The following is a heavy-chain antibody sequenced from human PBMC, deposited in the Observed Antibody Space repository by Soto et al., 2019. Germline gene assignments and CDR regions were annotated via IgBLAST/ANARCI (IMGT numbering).Heavy chain of an antibody. Sequence: QMQLQESGPGLVKPSETLSLSCTVSGGSISTYYWNWIRQPPGKGLEWIGYIYYSGNTNYNPSLRIPVTISVDTSKTQFSLKLRSVTAADTAMYDCASYYRGHYYGMDVWGQGTPVTVSS. J-gene: IGHJ6*02. CDR3: ASYYRGHYYGMDV. V-gene: IGHV4-59*01. D-gene: IGHD3-10*01. CDR1: GGSISTYY. CDR2: IYYSGNT.